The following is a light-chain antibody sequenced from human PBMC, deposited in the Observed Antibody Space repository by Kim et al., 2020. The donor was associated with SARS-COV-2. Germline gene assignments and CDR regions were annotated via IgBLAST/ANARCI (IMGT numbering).Light chain of an antibody. CDR2: GAS. CDR1: QSISRH. J-gene: IGKJ1*01. CDR3: QQSYSSPPT. Sequence: DIQMTQSRSSLSASIGDRVTITCRASQSISRHFNWYQKRPGEAPKLLIYGASNLQSGVPSRFSGSGSGTDFTLTISSLQPEDFATYYCQQSYSSPPTFGQGTKVDIK. V-gene: IGKV1-39*01.